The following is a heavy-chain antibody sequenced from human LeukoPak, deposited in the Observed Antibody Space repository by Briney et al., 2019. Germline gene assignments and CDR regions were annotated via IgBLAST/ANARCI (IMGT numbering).Heavy chain of an antibody. CDR3: ARYPANTAGYSFDF. V-gene: IGHV4-38-2*02. Sequence: PSETLSLTCTVSGYSISSGYYWSWIRQPPGKGLEWIATIHHSGVTYYNPSLKSRVTMSVDTSKNQFSLKLGSVTAAGTAVYYCARYPANTAGYSFDFWGQGALVTVSS. CDR1: GYSISSGYY. D-gene: IGHD3-22*01. CDR2: IHHSGVT. J-gene: IGHJ4*02.